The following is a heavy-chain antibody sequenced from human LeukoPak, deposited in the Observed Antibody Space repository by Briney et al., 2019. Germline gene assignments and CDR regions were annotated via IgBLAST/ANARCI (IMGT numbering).Heavy chain of an antibody. Sequence: PSETLSLTCTVSGGSISRGDYYWSCIRPPPGKGLGWIGYIYYIGSTYYNPSPKSRVTISVDTSKNQFSLKLSSVTAADTAVYYCARERIVVVPAATYNWFDPWGQGTLVTVYS. D-gene: IGHD2-2*01. J-gene: IGHJ5*02. CDR2: IYYIGST. CDR1: GGSISRGDYY. CDR3: ARERIVVVPAATYNWFDP. V-gene: IGHV4-30-4*08.